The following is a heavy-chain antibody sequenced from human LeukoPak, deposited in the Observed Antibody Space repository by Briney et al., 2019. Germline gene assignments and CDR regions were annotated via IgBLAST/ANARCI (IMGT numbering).Heavy chain of an antibody. CDR3: ARDLGMRDLDY. J-gene: IGHJ4*02. CDR2: IYSGGST. Sequence: PGGSLRLSCAASGFTVSSNYMSWVRQAPGKGLEWVSVIYSGGSTYYADSVKGRFTISRDNAKNSLYLQMNSLRAEDTAVYYCARDLGMRDLDYWGQGTLVTVSS. CDR1: GFTVSSNY. D-gene: IGHD7-27*01. V-gene: IGHV3-53*01.